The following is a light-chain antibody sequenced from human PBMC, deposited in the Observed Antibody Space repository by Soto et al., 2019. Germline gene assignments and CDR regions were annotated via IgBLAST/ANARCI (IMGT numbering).Light chain of an antibody. CDR3: QRYYSFPLT. Sequence: DIPMTQSPSTLYASVGDRVAITCRASRNINNLLAWYQQKPGKAPKLLIYKASSLESGVPSRFSGSGSGTEFTLTISSLQPDDFATYYCQRYYSFPLTFGGGTKVEIK. CDR1: RNINNL. J-gene: IGKJ4*01. CDR2: KAS. V-gene: IGKV1-5*03.